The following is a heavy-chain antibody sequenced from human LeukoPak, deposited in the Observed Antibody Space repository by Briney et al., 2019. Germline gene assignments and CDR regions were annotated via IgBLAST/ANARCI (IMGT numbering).Heavy chain of an antibody. CDR1: GGSFSGYY. CDR2: INHSGST. CDR3: ARGWPPYSSSWYYFDY. V-gene: IGHV4-34*01. Sequence: SSETLSLTCAVYGGSFSGYYSSWIRQPPGKGLKWIGEINHSGSTNYNPSLKSRVTISVDTSKNQFSLKLSSVTAADTAVYYCARGWPPYSSSWYYFDYWGQGTLVTVSS. J-gene: IGHJ4*02. D-gene: IGHD6-13*01.